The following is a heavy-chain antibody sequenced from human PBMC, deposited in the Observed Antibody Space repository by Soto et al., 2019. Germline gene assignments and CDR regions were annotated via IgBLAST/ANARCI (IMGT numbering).Heavy chain of an antibody. J-gene: IGHJ4*02. CDR1: GGSISSYY. D-gene: IGHD3-10*01. CDR2: TYHSGST. V-gene: IGHV4-59*12. CDR3: ARGLLSGCPYSGGWYYIDS. Sequence: SETLSLTCTVSGGSISSYYWSWIRQPPGKGLEWIGYTYHSGSTNYNPSLKSRVIISVDTSKNQFSLKVRSVTAADTAVYYCARGLLSGCPYSGGWYYIDSWGQGTMVTVSS.